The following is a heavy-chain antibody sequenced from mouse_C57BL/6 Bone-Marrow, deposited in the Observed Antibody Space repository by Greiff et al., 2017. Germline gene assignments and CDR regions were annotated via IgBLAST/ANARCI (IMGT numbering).Heavy chain of an antibody. J-gene: IGHJ1*03. D-gene: IGHD2-3*01. V-gene: IGHV1-4*01. CDR1: GYTFTSYT. Sequence: LQESGAELARPGASVKMSCKASGYTFTSYTMHWVKQRPGQGLEWIGYINPSSGYTKYNQKFKDKATLTADKSSSTAYMQLSSLTSEDSAVYYCARGRWSRYFDVWGTGTTVTVSS. CDR3: ARGRWSRYFDV. CDR2: INPSSGYT.